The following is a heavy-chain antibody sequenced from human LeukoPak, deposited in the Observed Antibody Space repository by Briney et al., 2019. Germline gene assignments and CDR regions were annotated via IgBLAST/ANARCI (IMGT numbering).Heavy chain of an antibody. D-gene: IGHD3-16*02. CDR2: IYYSGST. Sequence: PSETLSLTCTVSGGSISSYYWSWIRQPPGKGLEWIGYIYYSGSTNYNPSLKSRVTISVDTSKNQFSLKLSSVTAADTAVYYCASSSQYYDYVWASYRPYYFDYWGQGTLVTVSS. CDR3: ASSSQYYDYVWASYRPYYFDY. CDR1: GGSISSYY. V-gene: IGHV4-59*08. J-gene: IGHJ4*02.